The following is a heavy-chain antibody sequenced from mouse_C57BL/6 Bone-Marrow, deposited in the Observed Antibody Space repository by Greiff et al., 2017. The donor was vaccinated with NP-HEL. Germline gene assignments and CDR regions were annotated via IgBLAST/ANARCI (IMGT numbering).Heavy chain of an antibody. CDR1: GFTFSSYG. D-gene: IGHD1-1*01. J-gene: IGHJ3*01. CDR3: ARRDYYGSSWAWFAY. CDR2: ISSGGSYT. Sequence: EVQGVESGGDLVKPGGSLKLSCAASGFTFSSYGMSWVRQTPDKRLEWVATISSGGSYTYYPDSVKGRVTISRDNAKNTLYLQMSSLKSEETAMYYCARRDYYGSSWAWFAYWGQGTLVTVSA. V-gene: IGHV5-6*01.